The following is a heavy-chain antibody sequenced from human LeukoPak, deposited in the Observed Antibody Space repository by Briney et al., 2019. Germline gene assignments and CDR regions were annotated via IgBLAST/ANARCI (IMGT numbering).Heavy chain of an antibody. CDR2: VWPDDSDT. D-gene: IGHD4-11*01. CDR1: GYTFTDYW. CDR3: ARQVGKILTVTPRYFDN. V-gene: IGHV5-51*01. Sequence: GESLKIPCKASGYTFTDYWIGWVRQMPGKGLEWMGIVWPDDSDTRCSSSFQGQVTISADKSTTTAYLQWSSLKASDTAIYYCARQVGKILTVTPRYFDNWGQGTLVTVSS. J-gene: IGHJ4*02.